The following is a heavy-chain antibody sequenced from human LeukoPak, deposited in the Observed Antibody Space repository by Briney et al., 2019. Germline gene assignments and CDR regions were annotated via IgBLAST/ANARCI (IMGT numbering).Heavy chain of an antibody. Sequence: PGGSLRLSCVASGFTFSNYWMLWVRQAPGKGLMWVSLISTDGKSTRYAESVKGRFTISRDNAKNALYLQMYILRVEDTALYFCVRDYQFIQEVWGQGTTVTVSS. V-gene: IGHV3-74*01. CDR3: VRDYQFIQEV. CDR1: GFTFSNYW. D-gene: IGHD2-2*01. J-gene: IGHJ6*02. CDR2: ISTDGKST.